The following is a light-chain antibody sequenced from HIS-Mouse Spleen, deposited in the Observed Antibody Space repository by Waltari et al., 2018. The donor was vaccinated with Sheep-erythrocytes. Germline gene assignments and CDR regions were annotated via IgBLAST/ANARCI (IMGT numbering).Light chain of an antibody. Sequence: AIRMTQSPSSLPPSTGDRVTITCRASQGISSYLAWYQQKPGKAPKLLIYAASTLQSGVPSRFSGSGSGTDFTLTISCLQSEDFATYYCQQYYSYPYTFGQGTKLEIK. J-gene: IGKJ2*01. CDR1: QGISSY. CDR2: AAS. V-gene: IGKV1-8*01. CDR3: QQYYSYPYT.